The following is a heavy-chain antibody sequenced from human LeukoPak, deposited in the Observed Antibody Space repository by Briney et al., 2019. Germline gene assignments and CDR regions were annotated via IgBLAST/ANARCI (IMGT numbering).Heavy chain of an antibody. CDR2: ISGGGGPT. V-gene: IGHV3-23*01. CDR3: AKNSGYSWPYFFDY. Sequence: GGSLRLSCAASGFTFSNYAMRWVREAPGKGLEGVSAISGGGGPTYYTYSVKGRITISRDNSNNTLYLQMNSLSAEDAAVYFCAKNSGYSWPYFFDYWGQGTLVTVSS. CDR1: GFTFSNYA. J-gene: IGHJ4*02. D-gene: IGHD6-25*01.